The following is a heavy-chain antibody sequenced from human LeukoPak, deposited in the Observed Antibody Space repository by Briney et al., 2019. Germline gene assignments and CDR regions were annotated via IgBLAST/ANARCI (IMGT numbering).Heavy chain of an antibody. J-gene: IGHJ4*02. CDR3: VRVSGSYGY. V-gene: IGHV3-64*01. CDR1: GFTFSSYA. D-gene: IGHD1-26*01. Sequence: GGSLRLSCAASGFTFSSYAMHWVRQAPGKGLEYVSAIINNGGSTYYANSVKGRFNISRDNSKNTLYLQMGSLRAEDMAVYYCVRVSGSYGYWGQGTLVTVSS. CDR2: IINNGGST.